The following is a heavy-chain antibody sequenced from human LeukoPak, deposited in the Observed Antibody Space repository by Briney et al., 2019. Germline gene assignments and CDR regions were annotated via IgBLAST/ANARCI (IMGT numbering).Heavy chain of an antibody. Sequence: SETLSLTCTVSGGSISSYYWSWIRQPPGKGLEWIGYIYTSGSTNYNPSLKSRVTISVDTSKNQFSLKLSSVTAADTAVYYCARLNGSSRTYYYYMDVWGKGTTVPVSS. D-gene: IGHD6-6*01. CDR3: ARLNGSSRTYYYYMDV. CDR1: GGSISSYY. CDR2: IYTSGST. J-gene: IGHJ6*03. V-gene: IGHV4-4*09.